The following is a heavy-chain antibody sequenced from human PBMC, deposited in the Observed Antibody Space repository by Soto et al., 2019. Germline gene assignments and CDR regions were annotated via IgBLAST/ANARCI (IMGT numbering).Heavy chain of an antibody. D-gene: IGHD5-12*01. CDR2: IYWDDDK. Sequence: QITLKESGPPLVKPTQTLTLTCTFSGFSLSTSGVGVGWIRQPPGQALEWLALIYWDDDKRYSPSLKSRLTITKDTSKNQVVLTMTIMDPVDTATYYCAHDAYCGYDYCFDYWGQGTLVTVSS. CDR1: GFSLSTSGVG. V-gene: IGHV2-5*02. J-gene: IGHJ4*02. CDR3: AHDAYCGYDYCFDY.